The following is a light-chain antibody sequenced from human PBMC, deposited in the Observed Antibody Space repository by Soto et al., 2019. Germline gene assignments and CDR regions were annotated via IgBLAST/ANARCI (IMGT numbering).Light chain of an antibody. CDR2: GAS. Sequence: EIVMTQSPATLSVSPGERATLCCGASQSVRTYLAWYQQKPGQAPRLLIHGASTRATGIPARFSGSGSGTEFTLIISSLQSEDSAVYYCQQYNSWLWTFGQGTKVDIK. CDR1: QSVRTY. J-gene: IGKJ1*01. CDR3: QQYNSWLWT. V-gene: IGKV3-15*01.